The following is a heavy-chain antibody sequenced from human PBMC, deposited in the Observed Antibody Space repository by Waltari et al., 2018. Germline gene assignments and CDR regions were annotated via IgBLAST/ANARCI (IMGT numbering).Heavy chain of an antibody. Sequence: QVQLQESGPGLVKPSGTLSLTCAVSGGSISSSNWWSWVRQPPGKGLEWIGEIYHSGSTNYNPSLKSRVTRSGDKSKNQFALKLSSVTAADTAVYYCARARSLWFGELWAYWGQGTLVTVSS. V-gene: IGHV4-4*02. CDR2: IYHSGST. D-gene: IGHD3-10*01. CDR1: GGSISSSNW. CDR3: ARARSLWFGELWAY. J-gene: IGHJ4*02.